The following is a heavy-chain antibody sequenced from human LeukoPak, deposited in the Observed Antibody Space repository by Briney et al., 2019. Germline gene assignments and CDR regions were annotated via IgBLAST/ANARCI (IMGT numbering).Heavy chain of an antibody. CDR1: GFTFSSYA. CDR2: FSGSGGTT. CDR3: ANGNRCTSPNCLGYYYFYMDV. J-gene: IGHJ6*03. Sequence: PGGSLRLSCAASGFTFSSYAMNWVRQAPGMGLEWVSGFSGSGGTTYYADSVKGRFTISRDNSKNTLYLQMNSLRAADTAVYYCANGNRCTSPNCLGYYYFYMDVWGKGTTVTVSS. V-gene: IGHV3-23*01. D-gene: IGHD2-8*01.